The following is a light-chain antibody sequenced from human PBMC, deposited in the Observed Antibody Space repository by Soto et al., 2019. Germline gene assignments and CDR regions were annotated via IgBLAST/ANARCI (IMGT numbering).Light chain of an antibody. CDR1: QTVRGN. Sequence: EIVLTQSPATLSVSPGERATVSCRASQTVRGNLAWYQQRPGQAPRLLMYGASTRATGIPTRFSGSGSGTEFTLTISSLPSEDFAVYYCQQYDNWPPWTFGPGTKVEIK. CDR3: QQYDNWPPWT. J-gene: IGKJ1*01. CDR2: GAS. V-gene: IGKV3D-15*01.